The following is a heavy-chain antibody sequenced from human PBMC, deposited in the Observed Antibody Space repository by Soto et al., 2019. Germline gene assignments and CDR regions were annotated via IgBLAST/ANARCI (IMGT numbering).Heavy chain of an antibody. V-gene: IGHV5-10-1*01. CDR3: ARRLRLAAWVLDYYYGMDV. Sequence: PGESLKISCKGSGYSFTSYWISWVRQMPGKGLEWMGRIDPSDSYTNYSPSFQGHVTISADKSISTAYLQWSSLKASDTAMYYCARRLRLAAWVLDYYYGMDVWGQGTTVTVS. J-gene: IGHJ6*02. CDR1: GYSFTSYW. D-gene: IGHD6-13*01. CDR2: IDPSDSYT.